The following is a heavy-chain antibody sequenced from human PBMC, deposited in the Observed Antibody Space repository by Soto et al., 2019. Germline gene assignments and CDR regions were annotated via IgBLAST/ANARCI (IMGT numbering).Heavy chain of an antibody. D-gene: IGHD2-8*01. CDR1: GAFSSTYY. Sequence: QVQLQESGPELVKPSETLSLTCTVSGAFSSTYYWSWIRQPPGKGLEWIGYMNNIGRTNYNPSLKSRVTISLDTSKNQFSLKLSSVIAADTAVYYCARSFCRDAVRCNWFDPWGLGTLVTASS. CDR2: MNNIGRT. V-gene: IGHV4-59*01. CDR3: ARSFCRDAVRCNWFDP. J-gene: IGHJ5*02.